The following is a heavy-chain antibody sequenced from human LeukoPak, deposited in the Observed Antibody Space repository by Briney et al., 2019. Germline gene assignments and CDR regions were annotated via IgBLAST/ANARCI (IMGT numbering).Heavy chain of an antibody. Sequence: GGSLRLSCTASGFTFSGHWIHWVRQAPGMGLVWVSRINERGTDSMYAESVKGRFTISRDNAKNTVYLQMNSLRAEDTAVYYCVRDETLWTLDWWGQGTLVTVSS. J-gene: IGHJ4*02. CDR3: VRDETLWTLDW. CDR1: GFTFSGHW. V-gene: IGHV3-74*03. CDR2: INERGTDS. D-gene: IGHD1-1*01.